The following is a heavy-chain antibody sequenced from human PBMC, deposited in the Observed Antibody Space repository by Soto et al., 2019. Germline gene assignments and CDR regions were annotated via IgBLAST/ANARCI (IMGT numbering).Heavy chain of an antibody. CDR2: ISGSGGST. CDR1: GFTFSSYA. CDR3: AKGSQYSRKSADDI. D-gene: IGHD6-6*01. V-gene: IGHV3-23*01. J-gene: IGHJ3*02. Sequence: GGSLRLSCAASGFTFSSYAMSWARQAPGKGLEWVSAISGSGGSTYYADSVKGRFTISRDNSKNTLYLQMNSLRAEDTAVYYCAKGSQYSRKSADDIWGQGTMVTVSS.